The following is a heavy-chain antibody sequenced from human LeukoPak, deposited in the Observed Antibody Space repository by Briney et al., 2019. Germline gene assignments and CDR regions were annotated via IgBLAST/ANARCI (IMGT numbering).Heavy chain of an antibody. CDR1: AVCFSAYC. D-gene: IGHD2-15*01. CDR3: ARGQGRYCSGGSCYSDY. V-gene: IGHV4-34*01. CDR2: INHSGST. J-gene: IGHJ4*02. Sequence: SETLSLTCSGDAVCFSAYCWGWISQPPGNGLEWIGEINHSGSTNYNPSLKSRVTISVETSKNQFSLKLSSVTAADTAVYYCARGQGRYCSGGSCYSDYWGQGTLVTVSS.